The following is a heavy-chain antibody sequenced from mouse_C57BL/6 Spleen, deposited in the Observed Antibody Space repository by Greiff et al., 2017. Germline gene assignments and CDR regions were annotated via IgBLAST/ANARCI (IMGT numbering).Heavy chain of an antibody. CDR1: GFSLTSYG. Sequence: VQLQQSGPGLVQPSQCLSITCKVSGFSLTSYGVHWVRQTPGKGLEWLGVIWRGGSTDYNAAFMSRLSITKDNSKSQVFFKINSLQADDTAIYYCAKNYDECFEVWGTGTTLTVSS. D-gene: IGHD2-12*01. V-gene: IGHV2-5*01. CDR2: IWRGGST. J-gene: IGHJ1*03. CDR3: AKNYDECFEV.